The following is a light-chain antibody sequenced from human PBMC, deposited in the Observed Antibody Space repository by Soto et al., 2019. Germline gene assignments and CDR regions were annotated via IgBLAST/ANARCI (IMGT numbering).Light chain of an antibody. CDR2: KAS. V-gene: IGKV1-5*03. J-gene: IGKJ2*01. CDR3: QQYNSYSYT. Sequence: DIQMTQSPSTLSASVGDRVTITCRASQSISSSLAWYQQKPGKAPKLLIYKASNLESGVPSRFSGSGSGTEFTLTISSLQPDDFAAYYCQQYNSYSYTFGQGTKLEIK. CDR1: QSISSS.